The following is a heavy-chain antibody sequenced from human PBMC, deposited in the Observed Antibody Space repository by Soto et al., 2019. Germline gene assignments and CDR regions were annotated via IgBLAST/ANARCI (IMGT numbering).Heavy chain of an antibody. V-gene: IGHV3-53*01. CDR2: IYSGGST. D-gene: IGHD3-16*01. J-gene: IGHJ6*02. Sequence: GGSLRLSCAASGFIVSSNYMSWVRQAPGKGLEWVSVIYSGGSTYYADSVKGRFTISRDNSKNTLYLQMNSLRAEDTAVYFCARWGGSRMHGMDVWGQGTTVTVSS. CDR1: GFIVSSNY. CDR3: ARWGGSRMHGMDV.